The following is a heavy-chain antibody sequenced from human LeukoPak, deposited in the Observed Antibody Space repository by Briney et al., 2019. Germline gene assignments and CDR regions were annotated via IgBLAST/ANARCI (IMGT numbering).Heavy chain of an antibody. J-gene: IGHJ4*02. Sequence: GGSLRLSCAASGFTFSNAWMSWVRQAPGKGLEWVGRIKSKTDGGTTDYAAPVKGRFTISRDDSKNTLYLQMNSLKTEDTAVYYCTTDWVNKVSSRLLRYYFDYWGQGTLVTVSS. CDR2: IKSKTDGGTT. V-gene: IGHV3-15*01. CDR1: GFTFSNAW. D-gene: IGHD2-21*02. CDR3: TTDWVNKVSSRLLRYYFDY.